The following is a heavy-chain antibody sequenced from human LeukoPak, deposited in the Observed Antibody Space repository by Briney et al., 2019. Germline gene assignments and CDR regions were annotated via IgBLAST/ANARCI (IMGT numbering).Heavy chain of an antibody. CDR1: GYTFTGYY. CDR3: ARVEVVTTKYFDY. Sequence: ASVTVSCKASGYTFTGYYMHWVRQAPGQGLEWMGWINPNSGGTNYAQKFQGRVTMTRDTSISTAYMELSRLRSDDTAVYYCARVEVVTTKYFDYWGQGTLVTVSS. CDR2: INPNSGGT. V-gene: IGHV1-2*02. J-gene: IGHJ4*02. D-gene: IGHD2-21*02.